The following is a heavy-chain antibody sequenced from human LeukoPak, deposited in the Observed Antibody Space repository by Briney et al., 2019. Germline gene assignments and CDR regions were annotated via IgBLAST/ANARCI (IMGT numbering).Heavy chain of an antibody. J-gene: IGHJ6*03. Sequence: SETLSLTCAVYGGSFSGYYWSWIRQPPGKGLEWIGEINHSGSTNYNPSLKSRVTISVDTSKNQFSLKLSSVTAADTAVYYCARGRRATYRDYYYCYYMDVWGKGTTVTVSS. CDR1: GGSFSGYY. D-gene: IGHD1-26*01. CDR3: ARGRRATYRDYYYCYYMDV. CDR2: INHSGST. V-gene: IGHV4-34*01.